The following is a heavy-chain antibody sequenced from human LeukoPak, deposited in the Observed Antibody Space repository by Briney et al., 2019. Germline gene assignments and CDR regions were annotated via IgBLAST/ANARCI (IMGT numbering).Heavy chain of an antibody. CDR2: MYYNGNP. CDR1: GDSISSYY. J-gene: IGHJ4*02. CDR3: ARDRYRLEY. D-gene: IGHD1-14*01. V-gene: IGHV4-59*01. Sequence: SETLSLTCSVSGDSISSYYWSWIRQPPGKGLEWIGYMYYNGNPNYNPSLKSRVTISVDTSKNQFSLKLSSVTAADTAVYYCARDRYRLEYWGRGTLVTVSS.